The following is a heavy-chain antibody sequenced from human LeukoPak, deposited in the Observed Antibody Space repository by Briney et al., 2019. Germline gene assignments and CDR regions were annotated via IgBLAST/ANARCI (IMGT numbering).Heavy chain of an antibody. D-gene: IGHD4-17*01. V-gene: IGHV4-61*01. J-gene: IGHJ4*02. Sequence: PSETLSLTCTVSGGSVSSGFYYWSWTRQPPGKGLEWIGYVYHSGSTNYNPSLESRVTISIDTSNNQFSLKLSSVTAADTAVYYCAREGYYGDMGYWGQGTLVTVSS. CDR1: GGSVSSGFYY. CDR2: VYHSGST. CDR3: AREGYYGDMGY.